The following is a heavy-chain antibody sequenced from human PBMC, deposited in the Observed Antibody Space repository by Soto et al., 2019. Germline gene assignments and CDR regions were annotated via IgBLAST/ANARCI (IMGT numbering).Heavy chain of an antibody. V-gene: IGHV3-23*01. CDR1: GITFGSRA. J-gene: IGHJ4*02. CDR2: ITDSGGDA. CDR3: VKGSRPIPNVSGLIYGRY. Sequence: GGSLRLSCVASGITFGSRAMSWVRQAPGEGLEWVSSITDSGGDAKYADSVRGRFTISRDNSKNTLYLQMSSLRAEDTAVYFCVKGSRPIPNVSGLIYGRYWGPGPPLTLSS. D-gene: IGHD6-19*01.